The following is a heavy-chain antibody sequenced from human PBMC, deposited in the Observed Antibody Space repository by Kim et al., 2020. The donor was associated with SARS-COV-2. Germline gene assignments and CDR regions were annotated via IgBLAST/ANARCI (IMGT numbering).Heavy chain of an antibody. J-gene: IGHJ4*02. CDR3: ARGRSDYGGKLLDY. CDR2: INHSGST. D-gene: IGHD4-17*01. V-gene: IGHV4-34*01. Sequence: SETLSLTCAVYGGSFSGYYWSWIRQPPGKGLEWIGEINHSGSTNYNPSLKSRVTISVDTSKNQFSLKLSSVTAADTAVYYCARGRSDYGGKLLDYWGQGTLVTVSS. CDR1: GGSFSGYY.